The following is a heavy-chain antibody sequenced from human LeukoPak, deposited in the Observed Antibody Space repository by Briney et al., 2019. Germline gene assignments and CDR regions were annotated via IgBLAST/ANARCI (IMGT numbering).Heavy chain of an antibody. CDR1: GYTFTGYY. CDR3: ARIRGGWYNWFDP. D-gene: IGHD6-19*01. J-gene: IGHJ5*02. CDR2: INPNSGGT. V-gene: IGHV1-2*02. Sequence: GASVKVSCKASGYTFTGYYMHWVRQAPGQGLEWMGWINPNSGGTNYAQKFQGRVTMTRDTSISTAYMELSRLRSDDTAVYYCARIRGGWYNWFDPWGQGTLVTVS.